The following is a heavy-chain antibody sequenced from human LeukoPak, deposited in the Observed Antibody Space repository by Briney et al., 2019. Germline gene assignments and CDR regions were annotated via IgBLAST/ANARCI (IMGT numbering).Heavy chain of an antibody. J-gene: IGHJ4*02. CDR2: INSDGSST. CDR1: GFTFSSYW. V-gene: IGHV3-74*01. Sequence: GGSLRLSCAASGFTFSSYWMHWVRQAPGKGLVWVSRINSDGSSTSYADSVKGRFTISRDNAKNTLYLQMNSLRAEDTAVYYCARGCRSTSCYGFDYWGQGTLVTVSS. CDR3: ARGCRSTSCYGFDY. D-gene: IGHD2-2*01.